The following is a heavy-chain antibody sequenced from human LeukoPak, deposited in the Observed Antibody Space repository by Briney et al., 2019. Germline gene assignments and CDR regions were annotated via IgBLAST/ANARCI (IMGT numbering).Heavy chain of an antibody. CDR2: IYYSGST. Sequence: SETLSLTCTVSGGPISSYYWSWIRQPPGKGLEWIGYIYYSGSTNYNPSLKSRVTISVDTSKNQFSLKLSSVTAADTAVYYCARAREYYYDSSGPYYFDYWGQGTLVTVSS. D-gene: IGHD3-22*01. CDR1: GGPISSYY. CDR3: ARAREYYYDSSGPYYFDY. V-gene: IGHV4-59*01. J-gene: IGHJ4*02.